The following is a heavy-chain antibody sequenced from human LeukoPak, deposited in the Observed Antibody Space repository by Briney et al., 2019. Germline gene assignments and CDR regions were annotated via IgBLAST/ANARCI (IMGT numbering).Heavy chain of an antibody. CDR1: GGSFSGYY. J-gene: IGHJ3*02. Sequence: SETLSLTCAVYGGSFSGYYWNWIRQPPGKGLEWIGEINHSGSTNYNPSLKSRVTISVDTSKNQFSLKLSSVTAADTAVYYCARGGILTGYSFDIWGQGTMVTVSS. D-gene: IGHD3-9*01. CDR3: ARGGILTGYSFDI. V-gene: IGHV4-34*01. CDR2: INHSGST.